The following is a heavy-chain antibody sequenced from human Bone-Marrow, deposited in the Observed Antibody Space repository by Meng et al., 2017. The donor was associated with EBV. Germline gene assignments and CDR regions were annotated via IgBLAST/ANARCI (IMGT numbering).Heavy chain of an antibody. J-gene: IGHJ4*02. CDR2: IYYSSST. D-gene: IGHD4-17*01. Sequence: QGMLQESGPGLVKPSPTPSLTCAVSDDSIHSGGYYWSWIRQPPGKGLEWIGYIYYSSSTYYTPSLKTRLTISLDTSKSQFSLKLYSVTAADTAMYYCARAGRGYGDFEYYFDYWGQGTLVTVSS. V-gene: IGHV4-30-4*01. CDR1: DDSIHSGGYY. CDR3: ARAGRGYGDFEYYFDY.